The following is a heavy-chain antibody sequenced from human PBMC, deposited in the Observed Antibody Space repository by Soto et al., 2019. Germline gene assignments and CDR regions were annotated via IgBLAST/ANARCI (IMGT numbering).Heavy chain of an antibody. CDR2: ISPDGSEK. V-gene: IGHV3-7*01. CDR1: GFTFSSFW. J-gene: IGHJ4*02. Sequence: GGSLRLSCAASGFTFSSFWMDWVRQAPGEGLEWVANISPDGSEKHYVDSVKGRFTISRDNAKNSLYLQMSSLTAEDSALYYCSRSLDSWGQGTRVTVSS. CDR3: SRSLDS.